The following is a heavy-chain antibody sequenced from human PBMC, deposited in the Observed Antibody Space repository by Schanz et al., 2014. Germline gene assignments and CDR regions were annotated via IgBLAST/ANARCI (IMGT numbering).Heavy chain of an antibody. V-gene: IGHV4-4*07. CDR1: GGSISSEY. J-gene: IGHJ3*02. CDR2: IYNSGKT. Sequence: QVQLQESGPALVKPSETLSLTCTVSGGSISSEYWSWIRQPAGKGLEWIGRIYNSGKTNYNPSLESRVSRSVDTSKKQLSLKLRSVSAADTAVYYCARVVLGGDAFDIWGQGTMVTVSS. CDR3: ARVVLGGDAFDI. D-gene: IGHD3-10*01.